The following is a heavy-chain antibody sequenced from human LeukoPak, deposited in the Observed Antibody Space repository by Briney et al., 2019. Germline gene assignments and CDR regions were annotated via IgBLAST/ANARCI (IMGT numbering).Heavy chain of an antibody. Sequence: ASVKVSCKASGYTFTSYAMHWVRQAPGQRLEWMGWINAGNGNTKYSQKSQGRVTITRDTSASTAYMELSSLRSEDTAVYYCARDLRTKWSRFDYWGQGTLVTVSS. D-gene: IGHD2-15*01. J-gene: IGHJ4*02. CDR2: INAGNGNT. CDR1: GYTFTSYA. CDR3: ARDLRTKWSRFDY. V-gene: IGHV1-3*01.